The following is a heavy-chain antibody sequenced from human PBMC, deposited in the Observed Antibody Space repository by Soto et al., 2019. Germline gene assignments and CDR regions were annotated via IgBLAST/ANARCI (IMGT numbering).Heavy chain of an antibody. V-gene: IGHV4-34*01. D-gene: IGHD3-10*01. Sequence: PSETLSLTCAVYGGSLSGYYWSWIRQPPGKGLEWIGEINHSGSTNYNPSLKSRVTISVDTSKNQFSLKLSSVTAADTAVYYCARGGLLWFGNYYYGMDVWGQGTTVTVSS. CDR3: ARGGLLWFGNYYYGMDV. CDR2: INHSGST. J-gene: IGHJ6*02. CDR1: GGSLSGYY.